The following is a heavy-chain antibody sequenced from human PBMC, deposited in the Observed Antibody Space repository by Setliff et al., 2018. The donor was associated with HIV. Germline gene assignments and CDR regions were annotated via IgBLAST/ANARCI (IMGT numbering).Heavy chain of an antibody. Sequence: GGSLRLSCVVSGFTFSNYKNYDLNWVRQAPGKGLEWLSYIGSSGTPIYYADSVKGRFTIFRDNAKNSVFLQMNSLRAEDTGVYYCATQTGFYNSHWYDYWGQGTMVTVSS. J-gene: IGHJ4*02. CDR2: IGSSGTPI. V-gene: IGHV3-48*03. CDR3: ATQTGFYNSHWYDY. D-gene: IGHD6-13*01. CDR1: GFTFSNYK.